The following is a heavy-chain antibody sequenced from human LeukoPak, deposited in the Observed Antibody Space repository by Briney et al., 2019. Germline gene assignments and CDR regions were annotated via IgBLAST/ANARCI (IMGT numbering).Heavy chain of an antibody. J-gene: IGHJ4*02. CDR1: GFTFSSYA. D-gene: IGHD3-10*01. CDR2: IKSKTDGGTT. Sequence: GGSLRLSCEASGFTFSSYAMSWVRQAPGKGLEWVGRIKSKTDGGTTDYAAPVKGRFTISRDDSKNTLYLQMNSLKTEDTAVYYRTTVYYYGSGNHYWGQGTLVTVSS. V-gene: IGHV3-15*01. CDR3: TTVYYYGSGNHY.